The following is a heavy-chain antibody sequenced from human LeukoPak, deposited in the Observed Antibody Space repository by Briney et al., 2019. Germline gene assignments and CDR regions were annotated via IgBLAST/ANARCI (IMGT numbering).Heavy chain of an antibody. V-gene: IGHV4-39*01. D-gene: IGHD3-16*02. Sequence: SETLSLTCTVSGGSISSSSYYWGWIRQPPGKGLEWIGSIYYSGSTYYDPSLKSRVTISVDTSKNQFSLKLSSVTAADTAVYYCARHSKSLSFGGVIVAIDYWGQGTLVTVSS. J-gene: IGHJ4*02. CDR3: ARHSKSLSFGGVIVAIDY. CDR1: GGSISSSSYY. CDR2: IYYSGST.